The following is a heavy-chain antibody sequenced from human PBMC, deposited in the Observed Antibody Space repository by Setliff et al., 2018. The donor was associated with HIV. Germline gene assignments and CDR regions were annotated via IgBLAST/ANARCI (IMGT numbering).Heavy chain of an antibody. D-gene: IGHD1-1*01. J-gene: IGHJ3*01. CDR2: IYYSGST. V-gene: IGHV4-39*07. Sequence: SETLSLTCTVSGGSISNSSYYWGWIRQPPGKGLEWIGSIYYSGSTYYNPSFKSRVTISVDTSKNQFSLKLSSVTAADSAVYYCAVRDWNDGGGAFDVWGQGTLVTVSS. CDR1: GGSISNSSYY. CDR3: AVRDWNDGGGAFDV.